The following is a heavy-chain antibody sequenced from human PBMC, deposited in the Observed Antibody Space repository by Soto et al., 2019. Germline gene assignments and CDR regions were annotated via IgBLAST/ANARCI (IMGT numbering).Heavy chain of an antibody. CDR1: GDPLTGGDYF. CDR3: AIPYLINGWSPYSFHY. Sequence: SETLSLTCTVAGDPLTGGDYFWRCIRQPPGKGLEWIGDIYYTGFTFYNPSLKSRLTISLDSSKNQFSLRLNSVTAADTAVYFCAIPYLINGWSPYSFHYCDKGTLLTVST. D-gene: IGHD6-19*01. CDR2: IYYTGFT. V-gene: IGHV4-30-4*08. J-gene: IGHJ4*02.